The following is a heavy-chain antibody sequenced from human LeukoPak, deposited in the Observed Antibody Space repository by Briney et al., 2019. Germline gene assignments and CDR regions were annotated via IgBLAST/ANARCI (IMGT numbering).Heavy chain of an antibody. CDR3: ATTKQARRYFDY. D-gene: IGHD1-1*01. J-gene: IGHJ4*02. CDR1: GFTFSSNP. CDR2: INPSGGNT. V-gene: IGHV3-23*01. Sequence: GGSLRLSCAGSGFTFSSNPLSWVRQAPGKGLEWVSAINPSGGNTYYADSVRGRFAISRDNSKNTLYLQMNTLRAEDTAVYYCATTKQARRYFDYWGQGTLVTVSS.